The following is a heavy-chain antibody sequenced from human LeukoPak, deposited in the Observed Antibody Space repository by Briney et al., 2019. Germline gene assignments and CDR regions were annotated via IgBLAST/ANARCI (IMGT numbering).Heavy chain of an antibody. D-gene: IGHD3-10*01. J-gene: IGHJ5*02. CDR1: GGSISSYY. V-gene: IGHV4-59*12. Sequence: SETLSLTCTVSGGSISSYYWSWVRQPPGKGLEWIGYIYYSGSTNYNPSLKSRVTMSVDTSKNQFSLKLSSVTAADTAVYYCARSMDITMNWFDPWGQGTLVTVSS. CDR2: IYYSGST. CDR3: ARSMDITMNWFDP.